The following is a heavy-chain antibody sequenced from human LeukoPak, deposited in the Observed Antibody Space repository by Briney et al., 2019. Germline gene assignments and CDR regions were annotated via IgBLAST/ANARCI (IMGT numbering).Heavy chain of an antibody. Sequence: GGTLRLFCAASGFTFSSYAMSCVRQAPGKGREGVSAISGGGGSTYYADSVKGRFTISRDNSKNPLYLQMDSLRAEDTAVYYCAKDRSGGDCYFDYWGQGTLVTVSS. V-gene: IGHV3-23*01. J-gene: IGHJ4*02. CDR1: GFTFSSYA. D-gene: IGHD2-21*02. CDR3: AKDRSGGDCYFDY. CDR2: ISGGGGST.